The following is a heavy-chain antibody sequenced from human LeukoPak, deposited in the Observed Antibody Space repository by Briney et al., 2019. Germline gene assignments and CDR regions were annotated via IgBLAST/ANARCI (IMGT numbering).Heavy chain of an antibody. CDR1: GFTFSTYR. CDR2: ISSGSNTI. J-gene: IGHJ4*02. Sequence: PGGSLRLSCAASGFTFSTYRMNWVRQAPGKGLEWLSYISSGSNTIFYADSVKGRFTISRDNAKNSLFLQVNSLRDEDTAVYYCARGSYYAPYYFDYWGQGTLVTVSP. CDR3: ARGSYYAPYYFDY. V-gene: IGHV3-48*02. D-gene: IGHD1-26*01.